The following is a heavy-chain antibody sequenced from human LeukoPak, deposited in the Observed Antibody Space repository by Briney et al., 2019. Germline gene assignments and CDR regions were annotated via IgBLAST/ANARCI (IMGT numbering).Heavy chain of an antibody. CDR3: AKDFPFYYYDSSGSVH. CDR1: GFTFSSYA. Sequence: PGGSLRLSCAASGFTFSSYAMSWVRQAPGKGVEWVSAISGSGGSTYYADSVKGRFTICRDNEKNRVDMQMNRLRGEDTAVYYCAKDFPFYYYDSSGSVHWGQGTLVTVSS. D-gene: IGHD3-22*01. J-gene: IGHJ1*01. V-gene: IGHV3-23*01. CDR2: ISGSGGST.